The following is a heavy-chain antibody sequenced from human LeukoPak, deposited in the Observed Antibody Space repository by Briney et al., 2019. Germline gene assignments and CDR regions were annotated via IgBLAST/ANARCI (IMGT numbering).Heavy chain of an antibody. CDR1: GFTFSSYE. J-gene: IGHJ3*02. V-gene: IGHV3-48*03. CDR2: ISSSGGTI. D-gene: IGHD3-22*01. Sequence: GGSLRLSCAASGFTFSSYEMNWVRQAPGEGLEWVSYISSSGGTIYYADSVKGRFTISRDNAKNSLYLQMNSLRAEDTAVYYRARDLIVAGSGYSSDASDIWGQGTMVTVSS. CDR3: ARDLIVAGSGYSSDASDI.